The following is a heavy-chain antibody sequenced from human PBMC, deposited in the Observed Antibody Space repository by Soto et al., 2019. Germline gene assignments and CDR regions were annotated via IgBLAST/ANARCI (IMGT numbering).Heavy chain of an antibody. D-gene: IGHD3-22*01. Sequence: GWSLRLSCAAAGFTFSSYGMHWVRQAPGKGLEWVAVIWYDGSNKYYADSVKGRFTISRDNSKNTLYLQMNSLRAEDTAVYYCARDMDYYDSSGYSYYYGMDVWGQGTTVTGSS. CDR3: ARDMDYYDSSGYSYYYGMDV. J-gene: IGHJ6*02. V-gene: IGHV3-33*01. CDR2: IWYDGSNK. CDR1: GFTFSSYG.